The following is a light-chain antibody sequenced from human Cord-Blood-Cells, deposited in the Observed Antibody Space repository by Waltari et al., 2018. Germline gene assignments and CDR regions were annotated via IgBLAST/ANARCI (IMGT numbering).Light chain of an antibody. J-gene: IGKJ2*01. CDR3: QQYYSTRYT. Sequence: DIVMTQSPDSLAVSLGERATINCKSSQSVLYSSNNKNYLAWYQQKPGQPPKLLIYWASTRESGVPDRFSGSGSGTDFTLTISSLQAEDVAVYYCQQYYSTRYTFGPGTKLEIK. CDR2: WAS. V-gene: IGKV4-1*01. CDR1: QSVLYSSNNKNY.